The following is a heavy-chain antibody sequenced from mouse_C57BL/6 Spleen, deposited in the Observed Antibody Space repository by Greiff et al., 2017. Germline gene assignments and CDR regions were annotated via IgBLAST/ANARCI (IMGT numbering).Heavy chain of an antibody. CDR3: ATEDDYGSSLYAMDY. D-gene: IGHD1-1*01. CDR2: IYPRDGST. CDR1: GYTFTDHT. V-gene: IGHV1-78*01. Sequence: QVQLQQSDAELVKPGASVKISCKVSGYTFTDHTIHWMKQRPEQGLEWIGYIYPRDGSTKYNEKFKGKATLTADKSSSTAYMQLNSLTSEDSAVYFCATEDDYGSSLYAMDYWGQGTSVTVSS. J-gene: IGHJ4*01.